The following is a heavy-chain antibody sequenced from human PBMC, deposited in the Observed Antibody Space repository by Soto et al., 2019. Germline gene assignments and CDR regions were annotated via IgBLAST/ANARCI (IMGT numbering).Heavy chain of an antibody. CDR2: IYPGDSDT. CDR1: GYSFTSYW. CDR3: ARLGRNYYEGMDV. Sequence: PGESLKISCKGSGYSFTSYWIGWVRQMPGKVLEWMGIIYPGDSDTRYSPSFQGQVTISADKSISTAYLQWSSLKASDTAMYYCARLGRNYYEGMDVWGQGXTVTVYS. J-gene: IGHJ6*02. V-gene: IGHV5-51*01.